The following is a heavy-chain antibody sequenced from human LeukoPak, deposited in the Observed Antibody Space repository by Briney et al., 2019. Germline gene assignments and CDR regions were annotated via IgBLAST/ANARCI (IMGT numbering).Heavy chain of an antibody. CDR3: ARGGYCSSTSCSDV. Sequence: PGGSLRLSCAASGFTFSSYEMNWVRQAPGKGLEWVSYISSSGSTIYYADSVKGRFTISRDNSKNTLYLQMNSLRAEDTAVYYCARGGYCSSTSCSDVWGQGTLVTVSS. J-gene: IGHJ4*02. CDR2: ISSSGSTI. CDR1: GFTFSSYE. V-gene: IGHV3-48*03. D-gene: IGHD2-2*01.